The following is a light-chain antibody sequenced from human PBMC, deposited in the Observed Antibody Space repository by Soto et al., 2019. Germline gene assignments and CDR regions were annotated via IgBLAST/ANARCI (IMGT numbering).Light chain of an antibody. CDR1: QSVSSN. CDR3: QQYNNWPPWT. V-gene: IGKV3-15*01. CDR2: GAS. Sequence: EIVMTQSTATLSVSPGERAPLSCRASQSVSSNLAWYQQKPGQAPRLLIYGASTRATGIPARFSGSGSGTEFTLTISSLQSEDFAVYYCQQYNNWPPWTFGQGTKVEIK. J-gene: IGKJ1*01.